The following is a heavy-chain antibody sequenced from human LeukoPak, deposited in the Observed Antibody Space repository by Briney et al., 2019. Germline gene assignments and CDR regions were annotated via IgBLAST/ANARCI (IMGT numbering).Heavy chain of an antibody. D-gene: IGHD1-26*01. Sequence: SETLSLTCTVSGGSISSGSYYWSWIRQPAGKGLEWIGRIYTSGSTNYNPSLKSRVTISVDTSKNQFSLKLSSVTAADTAVYYCARDRAEWELLPIYDYWGQGTLVIVSS. CDR3: ARDRAEWELLPIYDY. J-gene: IGHJ4*02. CDR1: GGSISSGSYY. CDR2: IYTSGST. V-gene: IGHV4-61*02.